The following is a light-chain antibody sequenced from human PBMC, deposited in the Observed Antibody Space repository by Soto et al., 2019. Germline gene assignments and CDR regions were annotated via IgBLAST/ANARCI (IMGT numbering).Light chain of an antibody. Sequence: DIQMTQSPSTLSASVGDRVTITCRASQSISSWLAWYQQKPGKAPKLLIYDASSLESGVPSRFSGSGSGTEFTLTISSLQADDSATYDCQQYNSYWTFGQGTKVDIK. V-gene: IGKV1-5*01. J-gene: IGKJ1*01. CDR3: QQYNSYWT. CDR2: DAS. CDR1: QSISSW.